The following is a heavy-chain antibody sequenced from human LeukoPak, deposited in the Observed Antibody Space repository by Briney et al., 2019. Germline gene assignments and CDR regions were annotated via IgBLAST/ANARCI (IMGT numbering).Heavy chain of an antibody. CDR3: AKSGYYYGSGSFPGLDY. Sequence: GGSLRLSCAASGFSFSSYAMSWVRQAPGKGLEWVSAISGSGGSTYYADSVKGRFTISRDNSKNTLYLQMNSLRAEDTAVYYCAKSGYYYGSGSFPGLDYWGQGTLVTVSS. D-gene: IGHD3-10*01. J-gene: IGHJ4*02. CDR1: GFSFSSYA. CDR2: ISGSGGST. V-gene: IGHV3-23*01.